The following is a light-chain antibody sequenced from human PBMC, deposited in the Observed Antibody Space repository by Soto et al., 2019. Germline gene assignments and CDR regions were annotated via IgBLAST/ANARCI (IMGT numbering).Light chain of an antibody. CDR2: DTS. CDR3: QQYGSSGT. V-gene: IGKV3-20*01. J-gene: IGKJ1*01. Sequence: DIVLTQSAGTLYLSAGERATLSCRASQGIGDTLAWYQHKPGQTPSLLIYDTSTRATGIPDRFSGSGSGTDFTLTISRLQPEDFAVYYRQQYGSSGTFGQGTKVDI. CDR1: QGIGDT.